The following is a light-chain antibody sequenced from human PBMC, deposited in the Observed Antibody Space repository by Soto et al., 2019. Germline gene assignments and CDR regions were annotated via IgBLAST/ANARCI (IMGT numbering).Light chain of an antibody. Sequence: QSVLTQPASVSGSPGQSITISCTGTSSDVGGYNYVSWYQQHPGKAPKLMIYEVSNRPSGVSNRFSGSKSGNTASLTISGLQAEDEADYYCTSYTSISTPSYVVFGGGTKLTVL. V-gene: IGLV2-14*01. CDR2: EVS. CDR1: SSDVGGYNY. J-gene: IGLJ2*01. CDR3: TSYTSISTPSYVV.